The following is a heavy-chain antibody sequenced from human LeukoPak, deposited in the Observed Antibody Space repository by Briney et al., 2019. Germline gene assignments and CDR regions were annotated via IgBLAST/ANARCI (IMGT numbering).Heavy chain of an antibody. CDR1: GGTFSGYA. V-gene: IGHV1-69*13. CDR2: IIPIFGTA. CDR3: ARGGYCSGGSCYYY. D-gene: IGHD2-15*01. J-gene: IGHJ4*02. Sequence: ASVKVSCKASGGTFSGYAISWVRQAPGQGLEWMGGIIPIFGTANYAQKFQGRVTITADESTSTAYMELSSLRSEDTAVYYCARGGYCSGGSCYYYWGQGTLVTVSS.